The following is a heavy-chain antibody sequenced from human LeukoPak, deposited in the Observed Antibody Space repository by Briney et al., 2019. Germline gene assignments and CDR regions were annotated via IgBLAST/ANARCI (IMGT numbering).Heavy chain of an antibody. J-gene: IGHJ4*02. D-gene: IGHD5-24*01. CDR2: ISGSGSPI. Sequence: PGGSLRLSCAASGFTFRRYSMNWVRQAPGKGLEWVSHISGSGSPIYYADSVKGRFTISRDNAKNSMYLQMNSLRAEDTAVYYCARDREMATITGFDYWGQGTLVTVSS. V-gene: IGHV3-48*01. CDR1: GFTFRRYS. CDR3: ARDREMATITGFDY.